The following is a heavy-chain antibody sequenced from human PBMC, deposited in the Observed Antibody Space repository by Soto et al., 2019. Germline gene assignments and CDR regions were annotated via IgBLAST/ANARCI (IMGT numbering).Heavy chain of an antibody. CDR1: GGSISRSSYY. Sequence: QLRLQESGPGLVKPSETLSLTCTVSGGSISRSSYYWGWIRQPPGKGLEWIGSIHYSGTTHFNPSLESRVTILIDTSKNHLSLNLTSVTATDTAVYYCARLGYDSSALYDDIDYWGQGSLVTVSS. CDR2: IHYSGTT. CDR3: ARLGYDSSALYDDIDY. J-gene: IGHJ4*02. V-gene: IGHV4-39*02. D-gene: IGHD3-22*01.